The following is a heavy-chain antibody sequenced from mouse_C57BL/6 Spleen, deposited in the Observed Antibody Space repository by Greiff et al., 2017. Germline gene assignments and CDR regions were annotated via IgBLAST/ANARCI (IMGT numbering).Heavy chain of an antibody. V-gene: IGHV8-8*01. CDR2: IWWDDDK. Sequence: QVTLKESGPGILQPSQTLSLTCSFSGFSLSTFGMGVGWIRQPSGKGLEWLAHIWWDDDKYYNPALKSRLTISKDTSKNQIFRKIANVDTADTATYYCARAPYSTSSYYFDYWGQGTTLTVSS. J-gene: IGHJ2*01. CDR1: GFSLSTFGMG. D-gene: IGHD1-1*01. CDR3: ARAPYSTSSYYFDY.